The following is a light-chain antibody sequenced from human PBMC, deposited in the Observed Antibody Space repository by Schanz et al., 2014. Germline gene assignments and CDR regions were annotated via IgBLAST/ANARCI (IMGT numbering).Light chain of an antibody. Sequence: QAVVTQEPSLTVSPGGTVTLTCGSSTGAVTSGHYPYWFQQKPGQAPRTLIYDTSNKHSWTPARFSGSLLGGKAALTVSGVQPEDEAEYYCLLHQGSRWVFGGGTKLTVL. CDR2: DTS. CDR3: LLHQGSRWV. V-gene: IGLV7-46*01. CDR1: TGAVTSGHY. J-gene: IGLJ3*02.